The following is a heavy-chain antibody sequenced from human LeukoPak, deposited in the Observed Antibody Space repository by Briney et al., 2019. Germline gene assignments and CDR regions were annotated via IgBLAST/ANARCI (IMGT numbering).Heavy chain of an antibody. Sequence: ASVKVSCKASGYTFTGYYMHWVRQAPGQGLEWMGWFNPNNDGTNFAQKFQGRVTMTRDTSISTGYMELSRLRSDDTAREIPPRYSWRTHMNFDYWGQGTLVTVSS. V-gene: IGHV1-2*02. CDR3: PRYSWRTHMNFDY. CDR2: FNPNNDGT. D-gene: IGHD1-20*01. CDR1: GYTFTGYY. J-gene: IGHJ4*02.